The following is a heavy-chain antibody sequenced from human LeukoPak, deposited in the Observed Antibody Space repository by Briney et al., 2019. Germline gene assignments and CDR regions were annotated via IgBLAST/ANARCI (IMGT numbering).Heavy chain of an antibody. J-gene: IGHJ4*02. V-gene: IGHV3-33*08. CDR1: EFTFSSYG. D-gene: IGHD6-13*01. Sequence: PGRSLRLSCAASEFTFSSYGMHWVRQAPGKGLEWVAVIWYDASNKYYADSVKGRFTISRDNSKNTLYLQMNSLRDDDTAVYYCVRGVGVSRFNYLDSWGQGTLVIVSS. CDR2: IWYDASNK. CDR3: VRGVGVSRFNYLDS.